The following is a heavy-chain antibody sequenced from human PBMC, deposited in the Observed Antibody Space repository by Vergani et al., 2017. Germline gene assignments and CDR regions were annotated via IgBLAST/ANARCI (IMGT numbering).Heavy chain of an antibody. CDR2: IHHSGAT. CDR1: GGSITNNF. J-gene: IGHJ3*02. V-gene: IGHV4-59*01. D-gene: IGHD3-16*01. Sequence: QVQLQESGPGLLKPSETLSLTCTVSGGSITNNFWSWIRRPQGKGLEWIGYIHHSGATNSKSSLRSRVSISIDTSKSSFSLRLSSVTTAVTAMYCCARDTFPFDLENYDDVFNSWGQGTMVIVSS. CDR3: ARDTFPFDLENYDDVFNS.